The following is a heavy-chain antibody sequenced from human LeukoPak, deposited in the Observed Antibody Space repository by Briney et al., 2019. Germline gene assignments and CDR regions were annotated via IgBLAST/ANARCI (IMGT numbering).Heavy chain of an antibody. V-gene: IGHV4-4*02. D-gene: IGHD3-10*01. J-gene: IGHJ6*04. Sequence: SETLSLTCAVSGGSISSSNWWSWVRQPPGKGLEWIGEIYHSGSTNYNPSLKSRVTIPVDKSKNQFSLKLSSVTAADTAVYYCARVDYGSGSPPLYGMDVWGKGTTVTVSS. CDR3: ARVDYGSGSPPLYGMDV. CDR1: GGSISSSNW. CDR2: IYHSGST.